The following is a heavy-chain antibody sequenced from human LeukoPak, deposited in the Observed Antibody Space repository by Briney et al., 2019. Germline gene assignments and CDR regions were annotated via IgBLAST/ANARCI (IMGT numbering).Heavy chain of an antibody. CDR3: ARRAGAYSHPYDY. D-gene: IGHD4/OR15-4a*01. J-gene: IGHJ4*02. CDR1: GFTFSNFD. Sequence: GGSLRLSCAASGFTFSNFDLSWVRQAPGKGLEWVSVISGSGDVTYYADSVKGRFTISRDNSKNTLYLQMNSLRAEDTAVYYCARRAGAYSHPYDYWGQGTLVTVSS. CDR2: ISGSGDVT. V-gene: IGHV3-23*01.